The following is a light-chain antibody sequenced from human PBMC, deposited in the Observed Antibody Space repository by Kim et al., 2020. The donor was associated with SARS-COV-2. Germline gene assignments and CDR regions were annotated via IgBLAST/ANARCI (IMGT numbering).Light chain of an antibody. V-gene: IGKV3-20*01. CDR1: QSVRSNY. J-gene: IGKJ3*01. Sequence: EVVLTQSPGTLSLSPGERATLSCRASQSVRSNYLAWYQQKPGQAPRLLIYGASSRATGISDRFSGSGSGTDFTLTISRLEAEDFAVYYCQQYESSPITFGPGTKLDIK. CDR3: QQYESSPIT. CDR2: GAS.